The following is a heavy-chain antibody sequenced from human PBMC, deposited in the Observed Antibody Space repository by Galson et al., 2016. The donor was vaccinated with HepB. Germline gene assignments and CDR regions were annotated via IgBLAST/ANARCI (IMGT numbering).Heavy chain of an antibody. D-gene: IGHD3-22*01. CDR3: ARGPYYDSSAYAN. CDR1: GGSFSGYY. J-gene: IGHJ4*02. V-gene: IGHV4-34*01. Sequence: SETLSLTCAVYGGSFSGYYWSWIHQPPQKGLEWIGEINHSGITNYNPSLKSRVTISLDTSKNQFSLRLSSMTAADTAVYCCARGPYYDSSAYANWGQGILGTVSS. CDR2: INHSGIT.